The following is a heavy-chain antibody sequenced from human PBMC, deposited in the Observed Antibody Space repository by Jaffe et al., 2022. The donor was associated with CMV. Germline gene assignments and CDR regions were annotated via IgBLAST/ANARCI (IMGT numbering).Heavy chain of an antibody. V-gene: IGHV3-21*01. J-gene: IGHJ4*02. CDR3: ARERAEMGARAPRDY. CDR2: ISSSSSYI. Sequence: EVQLVESGGGLVKPGGSLRLSCAASGFTFSSYSMNWVRQAPGKGLEWVSSISSSSSYIYYADSVKGRFTISRDNAKNSLYLQMNSLRAEDTAVYYCARERAEMGARAPRDYWGQGTLVTVSS. D-gene: IGHD1-26*01. CDR1: GFTFSSYS.